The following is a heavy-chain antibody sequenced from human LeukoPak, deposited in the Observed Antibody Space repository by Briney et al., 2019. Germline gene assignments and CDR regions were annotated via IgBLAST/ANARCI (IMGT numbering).Heavy chain of an antibody. CDR1: GGSISSSGHY. J-gene: IGHJ4*02. CDR2: IYSNGNT. D-gene: IGHD4-17*01. CDR3: ARSATVTTGYFDY. Sequence: SETLSLPCSVSGGSISSSGHYWGWIRQSPEKGLDWIGSIYSNGNTYYNPSVKSRVTISVDTSKNQFSLKLTSVTAAETAVYYCARSATVTTGYFDYWGQGALVTVSS. V-gene: IGHV4-39*07.